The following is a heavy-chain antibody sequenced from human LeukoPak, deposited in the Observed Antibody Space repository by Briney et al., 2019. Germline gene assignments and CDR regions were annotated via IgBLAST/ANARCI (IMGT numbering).Heavy chain of an antibody. Sequence: ASVKVSCKASGYTFTGYYMHWVRQAPGQGLEWMGRINPNSGGTNYAQKFQGRVTMTRDTSISTAYMELSRLRSDDTAVYYCARGYYGYNSYYFDYWGQGTLVTVSS. V-gene: IGHV1-2*06. CDR3: ARGYYGYNSYYFDY. J-gene: IGHJ4*02. CDR1: GYTFTGYY. CDR2: INPNSGGT. D-gene: IGHD5-24*01.